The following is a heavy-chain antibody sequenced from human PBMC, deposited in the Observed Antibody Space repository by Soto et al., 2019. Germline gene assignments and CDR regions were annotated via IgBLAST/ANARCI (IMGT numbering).Heavy chain of an antibody. D-gene: IGHD3-16*01. CDR1: GGTFSSYA. Sequence: GASVKVSCKASGGTFSSYAISWVRQAPGQGLEWMGGIIPIFGTANYAQKFQGRVTITADKSTSTAYMELSSLRSEDTAVYYCARDWGKTYYYYGMDVWGQGTTVTVS. CDR3: ARDWGKTYYYYGMDV. CDR2: IIPIFGTA. J-gene: IGHJ6*02. V-gene: IGHV1-69*06.